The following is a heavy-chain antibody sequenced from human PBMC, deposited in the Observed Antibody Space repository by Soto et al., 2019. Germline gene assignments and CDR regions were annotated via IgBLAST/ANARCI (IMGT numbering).Heavy chain of an antibody. V-gene: IGHV3-23*01. Sequence: PGGSLRLSCAASGFTFSSYAMSWVRQAPGKGLEWVSAISGSGRSTYYADSVRGRFTISRDNSKNTLYLQMNSLRAEDTAVYYCAKGVRGFMIVVVYFDYWGQGTLVTVSS. CDR1: GFTFSSYA. CDR3: AKGVRGFMIVVVYFDY. CDR2: ISGSGRST. J-gene: IGHJ4*02. D-gene: IGHD3-22*01.